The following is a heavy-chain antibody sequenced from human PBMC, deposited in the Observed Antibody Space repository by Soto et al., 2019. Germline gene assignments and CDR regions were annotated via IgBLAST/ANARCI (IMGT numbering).Heavy chain of an antibody. J-gene: IGHJ6*02. CDR3: ARSPTVTLIYYYYGMDV. Sequence: GASVKVSCKASGYTFTSYGISWVLQAPGQGLEWMGWISAYNGNTNYAQKLQGRVTMTTDTSTSTAYMELRSLRSDDTAVYYCARSPTVTLIYYYYGMDVWGQGTTVTVSS. D-gene: IGHD4-17*01. CDR2: ISAYNGNT. V-gene: IGHV1-18*04. CDR1: GYTFTSYG.